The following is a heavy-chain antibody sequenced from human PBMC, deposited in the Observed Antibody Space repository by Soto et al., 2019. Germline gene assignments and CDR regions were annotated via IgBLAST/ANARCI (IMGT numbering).Heavy chain of an antibody. J-gene: IGHJ3*02. D-gene: IGHD2-2*01. CDR2: ISSSSSYI. V-gene: IGHV3-21*01. CDR1: GFTFSSYS. Sequence: GSLRLSCAASGFTFSSYSMNWVRQAPGKGLEWVSSISSSSSYIYYADSVKGRFTISRDNAKNSLYLQMNSLRAEDTAVYYCAMGGIVVVPDAFDIWGQGTMVTVSS. CDR3: AMGGIVVVPDAFDI.